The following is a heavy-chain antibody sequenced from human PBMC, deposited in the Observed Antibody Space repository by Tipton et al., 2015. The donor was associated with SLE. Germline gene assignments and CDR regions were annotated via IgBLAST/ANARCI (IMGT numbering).Heavy chain of an antibody. CDR1: GGSLIPFY. Sequence: TLSLTCSVSGGSLIPFYWNWVRQSPGKGLEWIGNAYYRGGTNYSPSLKSRVTLSVDMSKNQFSLTLNSVTTADTAVYYCARNQLVYGIQDSFYMDAWGRGTTVTVSS. V-gene: IGHV4-59*01. CDR2: AYYRGGT. J-gene: IGHJ6*03. CDR3: ARNQLVYGIQDSFYMDA. D-gene: IGHD2-8*01.